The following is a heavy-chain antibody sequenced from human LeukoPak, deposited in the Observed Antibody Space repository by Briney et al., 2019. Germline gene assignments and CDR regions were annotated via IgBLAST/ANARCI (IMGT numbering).Heavy chain of an antibody. Sequence: SQTLSLTCTVSGGSISSGGYYWSWIRQPPGKGLEWIGYIYHSGSTYYNPSLKSRVTISVDRSKNQFSLKLSSVTAADTAVYYCASSSQYGDLYYFDYWGQGTLVTVSS. CDR2: IYHSGST. D-gene: IGHD4-17*01. V-gene: IGHV4-30-2*01. CDR3: ASSSQYGDLYYFDY. J-gene: IGHJ4*02. CDR1: GGSISSGGYY.